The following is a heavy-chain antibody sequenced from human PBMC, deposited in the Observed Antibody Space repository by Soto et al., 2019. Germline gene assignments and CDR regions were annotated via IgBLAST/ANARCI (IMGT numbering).Heavy chain of an antibody. J-gene: IGHJ4*02. V-gene: IGHV3-11*06. Sequence: QVQLVESGGGLVKPGGSLRLSCAASELIFSDYYMNWIRQAPGKGLEWVAVISYSGSYTNYADSVKGRFSVSRDNTKSSLYLQMNSLRVEDTALYYCATGHDCSGGSCFDFDYWGQGTRVTVSS. CDR2: ISYSGSYT. CDR3: ATGHDCSGGSCFDFDY. D-gene: IGHD2-15*01. CDR1: ELIFSDYY.